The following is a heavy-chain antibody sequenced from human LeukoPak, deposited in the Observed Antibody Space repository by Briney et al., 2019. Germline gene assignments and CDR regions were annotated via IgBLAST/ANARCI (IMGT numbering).Heavy chain of an antibody. CDR3: ARQRVAADGVGILDY. CDR1: GGSFSGYS. D-gene: IGHD1-26*01. CDR2: FSHSGFP. Sequence: PSETLSLTCAIYGGSFSGYSWTWIRQPPGKGLEWIGEFSHSGFPVYNPSLGGRVTISIDASKNQFSLKLNSVTAADTAVYYCARQRVAADGVGILDYWGLGALVTVSS. J-gene: IGHJ4*02. V-gene: IGHV4-34*01.